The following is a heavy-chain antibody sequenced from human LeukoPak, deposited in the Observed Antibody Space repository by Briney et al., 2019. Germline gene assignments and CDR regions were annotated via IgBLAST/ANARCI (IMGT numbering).Heavy chain of an antibody. Sequence: KPSETLSLTCTVSGASISNNSWSWIRQPPGKGLECIGYIFYSGSTSSNPSLKSRVTISADTSKNQFSLNLSSVSAADTAVYYCARGPAHYSWSVEYSFDPWGQGTLVTVSS. CDR2: IFYSGST. CDR3: ARGPAHYSWSVEYSFDP. J-gene: IGHJ5*02. V-gene: IGHV4-59*01. D-gene: IGHD3-3*01. CDR1: GASISNNS.